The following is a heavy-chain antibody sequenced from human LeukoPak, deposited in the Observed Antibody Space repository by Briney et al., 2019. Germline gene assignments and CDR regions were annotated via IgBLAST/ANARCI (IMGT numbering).Heavy chain of an antibody. Sequence: PSETLSLTCTVSGGSISSYYWSWIRQPAGKGLEWIGRIYTSGSTNYNPSLKSRVTMSVDTSKSQFSLKLSSVTAADTAVYYCARGGYCSSTSCYKEHWGQGTLVTVSS. V-gene: IGHV4-4*07. CDR1: GGSISSYY. CDR2: IYTSGST. J-gene: IGHJ1*01. CDR3: ARGGYCSSTSCYKEH. D-gene: IGHD2-2*02.